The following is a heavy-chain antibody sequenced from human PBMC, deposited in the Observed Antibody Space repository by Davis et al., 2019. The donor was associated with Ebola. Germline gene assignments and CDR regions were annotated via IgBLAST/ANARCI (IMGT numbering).Heavy chain of an antibody. Sequence: LRLSCTVSGASTGSDDYYWSWIRQPPGKGLEWIGYIYYNGASYYNPSLESRVSISINTSKNQFSLTINSVTAADTARYYCARIGSLVPTSYFDFWGQGTLVTVSS. D-gene: IGHD4/OR15-4a*01. CDR2: IYYNGAS. V-gene: IGHV4-30-4*01. CDR3: ARIGSLVPTSYFDF. CDR1: GASTGSDDYY. J-gene: IGHJ4*02.